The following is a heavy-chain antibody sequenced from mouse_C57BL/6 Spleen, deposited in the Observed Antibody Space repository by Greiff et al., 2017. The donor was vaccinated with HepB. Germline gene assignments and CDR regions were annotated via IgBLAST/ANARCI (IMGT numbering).Heavy chain of an antibody. D-gene: IGHD4-1*01. CDR3: ARDQTGKGTFDY. V-gene: IGHV5-4*01. J-gene: IGHJ2*01. CDR2: ISDGGSYT. CDR1: GFTFSSYA. Sequence: EVKLVESGGGLVKPGGSLKLSCAASGFTFSSYAMSWVRQTPEKRLEWVATISDGGSYTYYPDNVKGRFTISRDNAKNNQYLQMSHLKSEDTAMYYCARDQTGKGTFDYWGQGTTLTVSS.